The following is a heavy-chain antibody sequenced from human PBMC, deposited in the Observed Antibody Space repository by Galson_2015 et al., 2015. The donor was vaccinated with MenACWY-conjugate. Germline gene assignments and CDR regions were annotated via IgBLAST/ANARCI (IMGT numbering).Heavy chain of an antibody. CDR3: AWGRNPTVNSMYLDY. Sequence: SLRLSCAASGFTFSSYAMSWVRQAPGKGLERVATISGGGGGTFYADSAKGRFTISRDNARNSVFLQISSLRDGDSAVYYCAWGRNPTVNSMYLDYWGQGTLVTVSS. CDR1: GFTFSSYA. V-gene: IGHV3-23*01. J-gene: IGHJ4*02. CDR2: ISGGGGGT. D-gene: IGHD7-27*01.